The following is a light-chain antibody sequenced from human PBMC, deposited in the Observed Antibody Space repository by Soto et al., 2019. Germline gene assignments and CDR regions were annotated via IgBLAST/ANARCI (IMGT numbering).Light chain of an antibody. CDR3: QQYSTYSHT. V-gene: IGKV1-5*01. J-gene: IGKJ2*01. Sequence: IQMTQTPSTLSASVGDTVTITCRASQSVSHWLAWYQQKPGKAPALLVYDVSNLQSGVPSRFIGGGSETEFTLTINSLQPDDFATYYCQQYSTYSHTFGQGTRLEIK. CDR2: DVS. CDR1: QSVSHW.